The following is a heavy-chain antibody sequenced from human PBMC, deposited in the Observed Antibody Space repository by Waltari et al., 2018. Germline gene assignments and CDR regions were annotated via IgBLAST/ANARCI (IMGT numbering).Heavy chain of an antibody. CDR1: GFSFGSSW. D-gene: IGHD1-26*01. CDR2: IKQDGTAE. CDR3: ARAGVGAISFSDY. V-gene: IGHV3-7*01. Sequence: VQLVASGGGLVQPGGSLSLSCAPSGFSFGSSWRGWVRQAPGKGLEWVANIKQDGTAEYYVDSVRGRFTISRDNAKNSLFLQMNSLRAEDTAVYYCARAGVGAISFSDYWGQGTLVSVSS. J-gene: IGHJ4*02.